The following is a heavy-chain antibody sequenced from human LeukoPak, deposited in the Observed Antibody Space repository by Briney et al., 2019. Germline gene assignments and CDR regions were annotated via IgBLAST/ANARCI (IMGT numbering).Heavy chain of an antibody. Sequence: ASVKVSCKASGYTFTGYYMHWVRQAPGQGLEWMGWINPNSGGTNYAQKFQGRVTMTRDTSISTAYMELSRLRSDDTAVYYCARLLIVAGTSELNFDYWGQGTLVTVSS. CDR3: ARLLIVAGTSELNFDY. CDR2: INPNSGGT. V-gene: IGHV1-2*02. J-gene: IGHJ4*02. D-gene: IGHD6-19*01. CDR1: GYTFTGYY.